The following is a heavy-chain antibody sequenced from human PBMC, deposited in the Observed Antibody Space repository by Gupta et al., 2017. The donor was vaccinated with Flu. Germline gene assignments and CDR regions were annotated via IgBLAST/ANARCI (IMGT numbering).Heavy chain of an antibody. CDR1: GFTFSSYS. Sequence: EVQLVESGGGLVKPGGSLRLSCAASGFTFSSYSMNWVRQAPGKGLEWVSSISSSSSYIYYADSVKGRFTISRDNAKNSLYLQMNSLRAEDTAVYYCARDGGNYSPGYSSSWYYFDYWGQGTLVTVSS. CDR3: ARDGGNYSPGYSSSWYYFDY. D-gene: IGHD6-13*01. J-gene: IGHJ4*02. CDR2: ISSSSSYI. V-gene: IGHV3-21*01.